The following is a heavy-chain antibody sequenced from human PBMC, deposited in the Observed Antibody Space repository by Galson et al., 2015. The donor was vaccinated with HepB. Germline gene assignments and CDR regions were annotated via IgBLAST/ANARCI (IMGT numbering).Heavy chain of an antibody. J-gene: IGHJ6*03. CDR3: ARVPYCGGDCYHYYYYMDV. V-gene: IGHV3-74*01. D-gene: IGHD2-21*01. Sequence: SLRLSCAASGFTFSSYWMHWVRQAPGKGLVWVSRINSDGSSTSYADSVKGRFTISRDNAKNTLYLQMNSLRAEDTAVYYCARVPYCGGDCYHYYYYMDVWGKGTTVTVSS. CDR2: INSDGSST. CDR1: GFTFSSYW.